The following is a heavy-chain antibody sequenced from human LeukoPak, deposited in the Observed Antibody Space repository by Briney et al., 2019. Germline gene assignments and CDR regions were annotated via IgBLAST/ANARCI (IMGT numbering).Heavy chain of an antibody. V-gene: IGHV3-74*01. Sequence: PGGSLRLSCTASGFSFSGHWTHWARQLPGKGLVWVSRISPTGSTTSYADSVKGRFTVSRDNAKNTLYLQVNNLRAEDTAVYYCVKGLVQTTMSYSVDYWGQGALVTVSS. CDR2: ISPTGSTT. J-gene: IGHJ4*02. CDR1: GFSFSGHW. CDR3: VKGLVQTTMSYSVDY. D-gene: IGHD1-1*01.